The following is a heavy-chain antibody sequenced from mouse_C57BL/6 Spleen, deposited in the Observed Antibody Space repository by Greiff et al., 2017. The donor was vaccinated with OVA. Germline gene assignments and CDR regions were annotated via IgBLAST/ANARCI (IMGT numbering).Heavy chain of an antibody. V-gene: IGHV3-6*01. CDR3: ASGSNYVAY. D-gene: IGHD2-5*01. Sequence: DVQLVESGPGLVKPSQSLSLTCSVTGYSITSGYYWNWIRQFPGNKLEWMGYISYDGSNNYNPSLKNRISITRDTSKNQFFLKLNSVTTEDTATYYCASGSNYVAYWGQGTLVTVSA. J-gene: IGHJ3*01. CDR2: ISYDGSN. CDR1: GYSITSGYY.